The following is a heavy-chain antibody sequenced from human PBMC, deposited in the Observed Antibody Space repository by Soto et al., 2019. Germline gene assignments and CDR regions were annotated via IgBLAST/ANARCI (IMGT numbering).Heavy chain of an antibody. Sequence: QVQLVESGGGVVQPGRSLRLSCAASGFTFSSYGMHWVRQAPGKGLEWVAVIWYDGSNKYYADSVKGRFTISRDNSKNXLSLQLNSLRAEETAVYYCARELRYNWSDRPRGMDVWGQGTTVTVSS. CDR1: GFTFSSYG. D-gene: IGHD1-20*01. CDR2: IWYDGSNK. V-gene: IGHV3-33*01. CDR3: ARELRYNWSDRPRGMDV. J-gene: IGHJ6*02.